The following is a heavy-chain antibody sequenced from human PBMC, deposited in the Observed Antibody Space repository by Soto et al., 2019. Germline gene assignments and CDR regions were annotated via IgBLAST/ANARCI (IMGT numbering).Heavy chain of an antibody. CDR1: GGSFSGYD. CDR2: INDSGST. D-gene: IGHD7-27*01. J-gene: IGHJ4*02. Sequence: QVHLQQWGAGLLKPSETLSLTCAVYGGSFSGYDWAWIRQSPGKGLEWIGEINDSGSTRYNPSLKSRVTISIDTYKNQLSLKVTSVTAADTAGYYCARGVPGYWGQGTLVTVSS. CDR3: ARGVPGY. V-gene: IGHV4-34*01.